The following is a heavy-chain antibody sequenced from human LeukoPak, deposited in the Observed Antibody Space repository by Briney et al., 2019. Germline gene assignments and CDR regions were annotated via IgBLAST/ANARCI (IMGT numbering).Heavy chain of an antibody. V-gene: IGHV3-23*01. CDR1: GFTFSSYA. CDR3: TTDPSYYYDSSASSFDY. D-gene: IGHD3-22*01. Sequence: GGSLRLSCAASGFTFSSYAMSWVRQAPGKGLEWVSAISGSGGSTYYADSVKGRFTISRDNSKNTLYLQMNSLRAEDTAVYYCTTDPSYYYDSSASSFDYWGQGTLVTVSS. J-gene: IGHJ4*02. CDR2: ISGSGGST.